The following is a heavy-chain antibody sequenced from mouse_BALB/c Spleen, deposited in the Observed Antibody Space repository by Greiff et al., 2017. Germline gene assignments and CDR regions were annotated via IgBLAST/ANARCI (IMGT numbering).Heavy chain of an antibody. Sequence: QVQLKESGPGLVAPSQSLSITCTVSGFSLTSYDISWIRQPPGKGLEWLGVIWTGGGTNYNSAFMSRLSISKDNSKSQVFLKMNSLQTDDTAIYYCVRGRVTDWYFDVWGAGTTVTVSS. CDR2: IWTGGGT. D-gene: IGHD2-3*01. J-gene: IGHJ1*01. CDR3: VRGRVTDWYFDV. CDR1: GFSLTSYD. V-gene: IGHV2-9-2*01.